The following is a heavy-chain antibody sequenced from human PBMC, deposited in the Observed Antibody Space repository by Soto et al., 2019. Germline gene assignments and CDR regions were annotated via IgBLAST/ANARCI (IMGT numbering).Heavy chain of an antibody. J-gene: IGHJ4*02. CDR2: INPNSGDT. CDR1: GCPFSTYY. V-gene: IGHV1-2*02. Sequence: SVKVSCDAAGCPFSTYYMDWVRQAPGQGLEWLGWINPNSGDTNYAQNFQCRVTMTRDTSVNTAYMEVSSLRSDDTAVYSCERRRAYTYDPFDLWGQRALVTVSS. CDR3: ERRRAYTYDPFDL. D-gene: IGHD5-18*01.